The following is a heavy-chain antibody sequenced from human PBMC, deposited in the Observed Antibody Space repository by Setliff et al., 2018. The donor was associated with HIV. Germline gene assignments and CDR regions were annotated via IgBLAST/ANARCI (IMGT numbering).Heavy chain of an antibody. V-gene: IGHV5-51*01. J-gene: IGHJ6*02. Sequence: ESLKISCKASGYSFTSYWIGWVRQMPGKGLEWMGIINPGDSDIRYSPSFRGQVTISVDKSINTAYLQWSSLKASDTAMYYCASSVTVAGGRSFYYYAMDVWGQGTTVTV. CDR3: ASSVTVAGGRSFYYYAMDV. D-gene: IGHD1-20*01. CDR2: INPGDSDI. CDR1: GYSFTSYW.